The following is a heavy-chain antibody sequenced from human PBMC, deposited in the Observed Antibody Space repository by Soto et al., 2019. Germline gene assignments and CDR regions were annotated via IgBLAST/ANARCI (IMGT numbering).Heavy chain of an antibody. CDR3: AAAGSISLYYMDV. D-gene: IGHD2-2*01. J-gene: IGHJ6*03. CDR1: GFSFRNSA. Sequence: ASVKVSCKASGFSFRNSAMQWVGQARGQRLEWIGWIVVGSGDTNYAQKFQERVTITRDMSTSTAYMELSSLRSEDTAVYYCAAAGSISLYYMDVWGKGTTVTVSS. CDR2: IVVGSGDT. V-gene: IGHV1-58*02.